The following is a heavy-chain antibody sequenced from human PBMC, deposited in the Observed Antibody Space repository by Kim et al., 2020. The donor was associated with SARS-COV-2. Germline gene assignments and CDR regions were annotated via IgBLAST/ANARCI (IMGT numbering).Heavy chain of an antibody. D-gene: IGHD2-21*02. CDR3: ARVYQRAYCGGDCYSPYFDY. CDR2: IYYSGST. Sequence: SETLSLTCTVSGGSISSYYWSWIRQPPGKGLEWIGYIYYSGSTNYNPSLKSRVTISVDTSKNQFSLKLSSVTAADTAVYYCARVYQRAYCGGDCYSPYFDYWGQGTLVTVSS. CDR1: GGSISSYY. J-gene: IGHJ4*02. V-gene: IGHV4-59*13.